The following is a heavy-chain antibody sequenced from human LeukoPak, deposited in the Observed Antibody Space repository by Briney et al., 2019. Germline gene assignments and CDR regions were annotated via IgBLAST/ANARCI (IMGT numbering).Heavy chain of an antibody. CDR3: ARSKALKRNTYYDILTGTRVGNYFDY. CDR2: MNPNSGNT. Sequence: ASVKVSCKASGYTFTSYDINWVRQATGQGLEWMGWMNPNSGNTGYAQKFQGRVTMTRNTSISTAYMELSSLRSEDTAVYYCARSKALKRNTYYDILTGTRVGNYFDYWGQGTLVTVSS. CDR1: GYTFTSYD. V-gene: IGHV1-8*01. J-gene: IGHJ4*02. D-gene: IGHD3-9*01.